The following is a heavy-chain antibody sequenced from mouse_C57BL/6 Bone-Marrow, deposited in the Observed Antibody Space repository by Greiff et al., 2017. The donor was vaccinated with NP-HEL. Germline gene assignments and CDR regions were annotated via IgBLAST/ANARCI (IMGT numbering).Heavy chain of an antibody. CDR1: GFTFSSYG. V-gene: IGHV5-6*01. CDR2: ISSGGSYT. CDR3: ARHYYASFAY. D-gene: IGHD1-1*01. J-gene: IGHJ3*01. Sequence: EVNVVESGGDLVKPGGSLKLSCAASGFTFSSYGMSWVRQTPDKRLEWVATISSGGSYTYYPDSVKGRFTISRDNAKNTLYLQMSSLKSEDTAMYYCARHYYASFAYWGQGTLVTVSA.